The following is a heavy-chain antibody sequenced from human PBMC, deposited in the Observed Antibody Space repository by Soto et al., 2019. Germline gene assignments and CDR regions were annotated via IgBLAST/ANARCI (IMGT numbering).Heavy chain of an antibody. Sequence: GGSLRLSCAASEFTFSRYSMSWVRQAPGKGLEWVSAIDGSATYTYYADSVKGRFTSSRDNSKNTLYLQMNSLRAEDTAVYYCAKGSASARPYYFDYWGQGTLVTVSS. D-gene: IGHD6-6*01. CDR1: EFTFSRYS. V-gene: IGHV3-23*01. J-gene: IGHJ4*02. CDR2: IDGSATYT. CDR3: AKGSASARPYYFDY.